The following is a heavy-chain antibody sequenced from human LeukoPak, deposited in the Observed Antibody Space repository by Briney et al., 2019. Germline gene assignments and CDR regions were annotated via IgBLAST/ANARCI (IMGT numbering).Heavy chain of an antibody. CDR3: ASGRYSSGWYPIDY. CDR2: MNPNSGNT. D-gene: IGHD6-19*01. Sequence: ASVKVSCKASGYTFTGYYMHWVRQAPGQGLEWMGWMNPNSGNTGYAQKFQGRVTMTRNTSISTAYMELSSLRSEDTAVYYCASGRYSSGWYPIDYWGQGTLVTVSS. CDR1: GYTFTGYY. V-gene: IGHV1-8*02. J-gene: IGHJ4*02.